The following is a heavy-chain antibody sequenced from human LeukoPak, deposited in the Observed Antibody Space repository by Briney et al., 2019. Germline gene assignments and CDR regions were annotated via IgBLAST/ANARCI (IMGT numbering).Heavy chain of an antibody. Sequence: QAGGSLRLSCAASGFTFSSYGMHWVRQAPGKGLDWVAVISNDGSKKYYADSVKGRFTISRDNSKNTLSLQVSSLRTEDTAVYYCAEDRYSYAFEYSDSWGQGTLVTVSS. V-gene: IGHV3-30*18. CDR3: AEDRYSYAFEYSDS. CDR1: GFTFSSYG. CDR2: ISNDGSKK. J-gene: IGHJ4*02. D-gene: IGHD5-18*01.